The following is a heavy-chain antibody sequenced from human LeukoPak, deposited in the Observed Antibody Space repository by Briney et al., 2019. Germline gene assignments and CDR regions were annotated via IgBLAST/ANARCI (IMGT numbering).Heavy chain of an antibody. CDR3: AKQEKTETTFISAWSDY. V-gene: IGHV3-23*01. D-gene: IGHD4-17*01. CDR2: ISGSGGST. CDR1: GFTFSTYA. Sequence: GGSLRLSCAASGFTFSTYAMSWVRQAPGKGLEWVSAISGSGGSTYYADSVKGRFTISRDNSKNTLYLQMNSLRAEDTAVYYCAKQEKTETTFISAWSDYWGHGTLVTVSS. J-gene: IGHJ4*01.